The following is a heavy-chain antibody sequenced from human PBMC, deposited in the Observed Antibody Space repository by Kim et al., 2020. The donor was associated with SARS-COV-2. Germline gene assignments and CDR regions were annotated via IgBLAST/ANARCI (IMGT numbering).Heavy chain of an antibody. D-gene: IGHD3-10*01. J-gene: IGHJ3*02. Sequence: KCRVTISRDNAKNTLYLQMNRLRAEDTAVYYCARELQPLMGRGGPGAFDIWGQGTMVTVSS. CDR3: ARELQPLMGRGGPGAFDI. V-gene: IGHV3-23*01.